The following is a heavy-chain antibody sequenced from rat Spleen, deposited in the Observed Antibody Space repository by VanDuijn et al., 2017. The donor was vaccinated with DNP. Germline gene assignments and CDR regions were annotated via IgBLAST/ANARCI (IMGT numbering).Heavy chain of an antibody. J-gene: IGHJ2*01. CDR1: GFTFSNYD. D-gene: IGHD1-4*01. V-gene: IGHV5-25*01. Sequence: EVQLVESGGGLVQPGRSLKLSCAASGFTFSNYDMAWVRQAPTKGLAWVASISTGGGNTYYRDSVKGRFTISRDNAKSTLYLQMDSLRSEDTATYYCVGRPPPTRGPFDYWGQGVMVTVSS. CDR3: VGRPPPTRGPFDY. CDR2: ISTGGGNT.